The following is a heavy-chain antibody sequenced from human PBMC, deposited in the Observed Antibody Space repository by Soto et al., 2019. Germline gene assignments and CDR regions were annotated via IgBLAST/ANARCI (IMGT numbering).Heavy chain of an antibody. CDR1: GFTFSSYW. D-gene: IGHD3-3*01. J-gene: IGHJ6*02. Sequence: PGGSLRLSCAASGFTFSSYWMSWVRQAPGKGLEWVANIKQDGSEKYYVDSVKGRFTISRDNAKNSLYLQMSSLRAEDTAVYYCAREVRVLEWLLYYYYYGMDVWGQGTTVTVSS. CDR3: AREVRVLEWLLYYYYYGMDV. V-gene: IGHV3-7*03. CDR2: IKQDGSEK.